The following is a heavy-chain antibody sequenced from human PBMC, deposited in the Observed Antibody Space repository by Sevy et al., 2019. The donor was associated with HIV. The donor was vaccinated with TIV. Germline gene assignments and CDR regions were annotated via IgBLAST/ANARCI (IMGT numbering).Heavy chain of an antibody. Sequence: ASVKVSCKASGGTFSSYAISWVRQAPGQGLEWMGGITPIFGTANYAQKFQGGVTITADESTSTAYMELSSLRSEDTAVYYCARGGHRISGGWDYWGQGTLVTVSS. CDR3: ARGGHRISGGWDY. J-gene: IGHJ4*02. CDR1: GGTFSSYA. V-gene: IGHV1-69*13. CDR2: ITPIFGTA. D-gene: IGHD3-10*01.